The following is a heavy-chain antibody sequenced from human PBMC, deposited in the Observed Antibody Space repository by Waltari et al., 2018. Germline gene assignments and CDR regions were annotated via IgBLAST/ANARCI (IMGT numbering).Heavy chain of an antibody. D-gene: IGHD4-17*01. V-gene: IGHV4-39*07. CDR3: AREGYGDYEGYDY. Sequence: QLQLQESGPGLVKPSETLSLTCTVSGGSISSSSYYWGWIRQPPGKGLEWIGSIDYSGTTSYNPSLKSRVTISVDTSKNQFSLKLSSVTAADTAVYYCAREGYGDYEGYDYWGQGTLVTVSS. CDR2: IDYSGTT. CDR1: GGSISSSSYY. J-gene: IGHJ4*02.